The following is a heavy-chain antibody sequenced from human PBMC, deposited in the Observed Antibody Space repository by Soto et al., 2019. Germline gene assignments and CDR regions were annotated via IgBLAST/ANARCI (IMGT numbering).Heavy chain of an antibody. D-gene: IGHD3-10*01. CDR2: ISWNSGSI. CDR1: GFTFDDYA. V-gene: IGHV3-9*01. CDR3: AKDMGYGSGKLEDGMDV. J-gene: IGHJ6*02. Sequence: EVQLVESGGGLVQPGRSLRLSCAASGFTFDDYAMHWVRQAPGKGLEWVSGISWNSGSIGYADSVKGRFTISRDNAKNSLYLQMNSLRAEDTALYYCAKDMGYGSGKLEDGMDVWGQGTTVTVSS.